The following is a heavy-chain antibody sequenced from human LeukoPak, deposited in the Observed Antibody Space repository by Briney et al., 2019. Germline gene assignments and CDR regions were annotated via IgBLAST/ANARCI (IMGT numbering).Heavy chain of an antibody. Sequence: ASVKVSCKASGYTFTSYGISWVRQAPGQGLEWMGWISAYNGNTNYAQKLQGRVTMTTDTSTSTAYMELRSLRSDDTAVYYCAREGHYYDSNNPVDYWGQGTLVTVSS. CDR1: GYTFTSYG. CDR3: AREGHYYDSNNPVDY. J-gene: IGHJ4*02. V-gene: IGHV1-18*01. CDR2: ISAYNGNT. D-gene: IGHD3-22*01.